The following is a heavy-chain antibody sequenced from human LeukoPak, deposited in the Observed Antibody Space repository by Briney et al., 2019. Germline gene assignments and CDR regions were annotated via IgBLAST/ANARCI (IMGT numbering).Heavy chain of an antibody. V-gene: IGHV3-21*01. J-gene: IGHJ5*02. Sequence: GGSLRLSCAASGFTFSSYSMNWVRQAPGKGLEWVSSISSSSSYIYYADSVKGRFTISRDNDKNSLYMQMNSLRAEDTAVYYCAREGGYSYGTDYNWFDPWGQGTLVTVSS. CDR2: ISSSSSYI. D-gene: IGHD5-18*01. CDR1: GFTFSSYS. CDR3: AREGGYSYGTDYNWFDP.